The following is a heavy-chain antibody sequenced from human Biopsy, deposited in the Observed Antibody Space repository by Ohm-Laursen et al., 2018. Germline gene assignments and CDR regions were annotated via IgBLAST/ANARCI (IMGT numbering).Heavy chain of an antibody. D-gene: IGHD2/OR15-2a*01. V-gene: IGHV4-59*01. Sequence: GTLSLTCTVSGGSISSYYWNWIRQPPGKGLEWIGCIYYSGSTNYNPSLKSRVTISVDTSKNQFSLRLNSVTAADTAVYYCARATNSTGWPYYYFYGMDVWGQGTTVIVSS. J-gene: IGHJ6*02. CDR3: ARATNSTGWPYYYFYGMDV. CDR2: IYYSGST. CDR1: GGSISSYY.